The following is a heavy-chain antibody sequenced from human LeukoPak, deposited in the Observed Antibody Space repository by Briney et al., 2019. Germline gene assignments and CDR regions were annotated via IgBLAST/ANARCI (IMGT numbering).Heavy chain of an antibody. CDR3: ARDTCGCGSGWHLYWYFDL. J-gene: IGHJ2*01. D-gene: IGHD6-19*01. CDR1: GFTFSDYA. V-gene: IGHV3-64*01. Sequence: GGSLRLSCAASGFTFSDYAMHWVRQAPGKDLEYVSAISSNGGSIHYANSVKGRFTISRDNSKNTLYLQMDSLRAEDMAVYYCARDTCGCGSGWHLYWYFDLWGRGTLVTVFS. CDR2: ISSNGGSI.